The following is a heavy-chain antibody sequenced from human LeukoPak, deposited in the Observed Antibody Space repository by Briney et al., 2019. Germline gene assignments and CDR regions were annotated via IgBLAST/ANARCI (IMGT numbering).Heavy chain of an antibody. V-gene: IGHV1-46*01. D-gene: IGHD6-6*01. CDR1: GYTFTSFY. J-gene: IGHJ6*03. CDR2: INPSGGST. Sequence: ASVKVSCKASGYTFTSFYIYWVRQAPGQGLEWMGIINPSGGSTNYAQKFQGRVTITRNTSISTAYMELSSLRSEDTAVYYCARAARDYMDVWGKGTTVTVSS. CDR3: ARAARDYMDV.